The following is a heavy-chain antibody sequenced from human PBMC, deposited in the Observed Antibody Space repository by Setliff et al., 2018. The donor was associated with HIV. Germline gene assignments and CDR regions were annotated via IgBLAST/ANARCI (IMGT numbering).Heavy chain of an antibody. CDR2: INPSDGIP. CDR1: GFSFSRHY. CDR3: TRAFPPMIPAAFDI. D-gene: IGHD3-16*01. V-gene: IGHV1-46*01. Sequence: ASVKVSCKASGFSFSRHYMHWVRQAPGEGLEWVAMINPSDGIPSYAQKFQDRVVVNRDTSRSIVYMELSSLLSEDTAVYFCTRAFPPMIPAAFDIWGLGTLVTVSS. J-gene: IGHJ3*02.